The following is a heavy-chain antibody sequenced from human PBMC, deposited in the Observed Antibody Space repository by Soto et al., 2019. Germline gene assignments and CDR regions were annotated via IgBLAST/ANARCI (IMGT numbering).Heavy chain of an antibody. CDR3: AKEFHSWNYFDY. D-gene: IGHD1-20*01. CDR1: GFTFSSSG. J-gene: IGHJ4*02. V-gene: IGHV3-30*18. CDR2: ISYDGSNK. Sequence: PGGSLRVSCAASGFTFSSSGMHWVRQAPGKGLEWVAVISYDGSNKFYADSVKGRFTISRDNFRNTLYLQMNSLRAEDTAVYYCAKEFHSWNYFDYWGQGTLVTVSS.